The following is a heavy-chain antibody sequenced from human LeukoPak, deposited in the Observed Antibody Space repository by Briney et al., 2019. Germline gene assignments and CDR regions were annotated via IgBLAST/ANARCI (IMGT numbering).Heavy chain of an antibody. Sequence: GGSLRLSCAASGFTVSSNYMSWVRQAPGKGLEWVSVIYSGGSTYYADSVKGRFTISRDNSKNTLYLQMNSLRAEDTAVYYCARGGPERITMIVVDYDAFDIWGQGTMVTVSS. V-gene: IGHV3-53*01. CDR2: IYSGGST. J-gene: IGHJ3*02. D-gene: IGHD3-22*01. CDR1: GFTVSSNY. CDR3: ARGGPERITMIVVDYDAFDI.